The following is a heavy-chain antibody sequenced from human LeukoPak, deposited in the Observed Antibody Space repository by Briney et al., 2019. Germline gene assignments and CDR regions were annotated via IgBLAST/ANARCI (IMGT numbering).Heavy chain of an antibody. D-gene: IGHD3-22*01. Sequence: SGGSLRLSCAASGFTFSSYAMHWVRQAPGKGLEWVAVISYDGSNKYYADSVKGRFTISRDNSKNTLYLQMNSLRAEDTAVYYCARDGYDSSGYSPSPDSDWGQGTLVTVSS. J-gene: IGHJ4*02. CDR2: ISYDGSNK. V-gene: IGHV3-30-3*01. CDR3: ARDGYDSSGYSPSPDSD. CDR1: GFTFSSYA.